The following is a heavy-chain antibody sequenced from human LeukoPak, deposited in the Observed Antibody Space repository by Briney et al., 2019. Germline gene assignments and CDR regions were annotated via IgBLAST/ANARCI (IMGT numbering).Heavy chain of an antibody. V-gene: IGHV1-69*13. D-gene: IGHD3-3*01. J-gene: IGHJ5*02. CDR2: IIPIFGTA. CDR3: ARGEELRFLEFDP. Sequence: ASVKVSCKASGGTFSSYAISWVRQAPGQGLEWMGGIIPIFGTANYAQKFQGRVTITADESTSTAYMELSSLRSEDTAVYYCARGEELRFLEFDPWGQGTLATVSS. CDR1: GGTFSSYA.